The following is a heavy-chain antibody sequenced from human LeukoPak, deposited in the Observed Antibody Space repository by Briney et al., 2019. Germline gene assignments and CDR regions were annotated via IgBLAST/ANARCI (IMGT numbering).Heavy chain of an antibody. V-gene: IGHV3-33*01. Sequence: GGSLRLSCEASGFTFSTYGMHWVRQAPGKGLEWVAFIWYDGSDKNYADSVKGRFTISRDNSKNTLYLQMNSLRAEDTAVYYCARHSELVGFYYYYYGMDVWGQGTTVTVSS. CDR2: IWYDGSDK. CDR1: GFTFSTYG. D-gene: IGHD2-21*01. CDR3: ARHSELVGFYYYYYGMDV. J-gene: IGHJ6*02.